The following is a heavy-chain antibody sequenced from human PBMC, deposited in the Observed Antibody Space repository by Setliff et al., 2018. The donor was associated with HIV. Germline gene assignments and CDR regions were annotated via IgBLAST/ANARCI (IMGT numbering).Heavy chain of an antibody. CDR2: INHTGSS. D-gene: IGHD3-3*01. CDR1: GGSFSGYH. CDR3: ARLIGRYGVVVRPNGHAFDV. J-gene: IGHJ3*01. Sequence: SETLSLTCAVYGGSFSGYHWSWIRQPPGKGLEWIGEINHTGSSNYNPSLKSRVTILLDPSKNQFSLRLSSVTAADTAVYYCARLIGRYGVVVRPNGHAFDVWGQGTMVTVSS. V-gene: IGHV4-34*01.